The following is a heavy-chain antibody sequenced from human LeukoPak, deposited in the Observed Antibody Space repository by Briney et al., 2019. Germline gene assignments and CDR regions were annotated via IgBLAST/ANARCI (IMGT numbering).Heavy chain of an antibody. CDR3: AKLADY. CDR1: GFTFDDYA. Sequence: GGSLRLSCAASGFTFDDYAMHWVRQAPGKGLEWVSGISWNSGSIGYADSVKGRFTISRDNAKNSLYLQMNSLRAEDTALYYCAKLADYWGQGTLVTVSS. V-gene: IGHV3-9*01. J-gene: IGHJ4*02. CDR2: ISWNSGSI.